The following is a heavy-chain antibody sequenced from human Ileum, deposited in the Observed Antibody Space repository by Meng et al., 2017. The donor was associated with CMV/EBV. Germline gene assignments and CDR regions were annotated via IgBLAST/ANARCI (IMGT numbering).Heavy chain of an antibody. Sequence: GPVCVNPRAPLAPSSPLSVASLVSASWGWFRTTAGKGLEWIGRFYTSGSTNYIPSLKSRVTMSVDTSKNHFPLKLSSGTAADTAVYYWAKDGLQQLVRGGGLHWFDPWGQGTLVTVSS. CDR3: AKDGLQQLVRGGGLHWFDP. J-gene: IGHJ5*02. CDR1: VASLVSAS. D-gene: IGHD6-13*01. V-gene: IGHV4-4*07. CDR2: FYTSGST.